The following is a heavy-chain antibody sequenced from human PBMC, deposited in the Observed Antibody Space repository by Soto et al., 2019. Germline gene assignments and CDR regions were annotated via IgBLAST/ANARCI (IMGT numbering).Heavy chain of an antibody. CDR1: GYTFTNHG. CDR3: ARDESQKLVLIEY. CDR2: ISVYNGNT. Sequence: ASVKVSCKASGYTFTNHGISWVRQAPGQGLEWMGWISVYNGNTNYAQKFQGRVTMTTDTSTSTAYMELRSLTSDDTAVYYCARDESQKLVLIEYWGKGTLVTVSS. J-gene: IGHJ4*02. V-gene: IGHV1-18*01. D-gene: IGHD6-13*01.